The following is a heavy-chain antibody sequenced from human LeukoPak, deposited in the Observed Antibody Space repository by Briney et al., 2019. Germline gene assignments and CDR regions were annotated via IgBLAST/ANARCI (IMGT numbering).Heavy chain of an antibody. D-gene: IGHD3-22*01. J-gene: IGHJ4*02. CDR1: GDSINSYY. Sequence: SETLSLTCTVSGDSINSYYWSWIRQPAGKGLEWIGRIYTSGSTNYNPSLKSRVTMSVDTSKNQFSLKLSSVTAADTAVYYCARVTGYMIEDYFDYWGQGTLVTVSS. V-gene: IGHV4-4*07. CDR2: IYTSGST. CDR3: ARVTGYMIEDYFDY.